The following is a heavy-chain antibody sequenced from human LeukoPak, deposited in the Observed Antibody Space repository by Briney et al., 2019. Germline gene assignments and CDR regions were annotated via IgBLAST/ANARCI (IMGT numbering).Heavy chain of an antibody. CDR1: GYTFTSYY. D-gene: IGHD3-22*01. J-gene: IGHJ3*02. CDR3: ARPLKYYYDSSGYYHDAFDI. V-gene: IGHV1-46*01. CDR2: INPSGGST. Sequence: ASVKVSCKASGYTFTSYYMHWVRQAPGQGLEWMGIINPSGGSTNYAQKFQGRVTMTRDMSTSTVYTELSSLRSEDTAVYYCARPLKYYYDSSGYYHDAFDIWGQGTMVTVSS.